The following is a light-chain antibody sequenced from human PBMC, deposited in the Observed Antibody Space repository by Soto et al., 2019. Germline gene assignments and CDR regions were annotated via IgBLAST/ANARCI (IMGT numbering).Light chain of an antibody. Sequence: EMGWTQYPGSLSFSPGERATLSFSASQSVSSSYLAWYQQKPGQAPRLLIYGASSRATGIPDRFSGSGSGTDFTLTISRLEPEDFAVYYRQQYGSSPRTVGQGTKVDIK. V-gene: IGKV3-20*01. CDR1: QSVSSSY. J-gene: IGKJ1*01. CDR2: GAS. CDR3: QQYGSSPRT.